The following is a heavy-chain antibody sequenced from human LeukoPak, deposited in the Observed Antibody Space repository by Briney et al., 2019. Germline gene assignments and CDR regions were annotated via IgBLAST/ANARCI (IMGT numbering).Heavy chain of an antibody. V-gene: IGHV4-38-2*02. J-gene: IGHJ2*01. CDR3: ARVGESQWLPPRYFDL. D-gene: IGHD6-19*01. Sequence: SETLSLTCTVSGYSISSGYYWGWIRQPPGKGLEWIGSIYHSGSTYYNPSLKSRVTISVDTSKNQFSLKLSSVTAADTAVYYCARVGESQWLPPRYFDLWGRGTLVTVSS. CDR2: IYHSGST. CDR1: GYSISSGYY.